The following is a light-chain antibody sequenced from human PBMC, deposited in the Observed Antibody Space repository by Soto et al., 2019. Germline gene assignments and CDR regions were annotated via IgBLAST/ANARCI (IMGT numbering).Light chain of an antibody. CDR3: SSYTCSSTLYV. CDR2: DVS. V-gene: IGLV2-14*01. J-gene: IGLJ1*01. Sequence: QSALTQPASVSGSPGQSITISCTGTSSDVGGSNYVSWYQQHPGKAPKLMIYDVSNRPSGVSNRFSGSKSGNTASLTISGLQAVDEADYYCSSYTCSSTLYVFGTGTKVTVL. CDR1: SSDVGGSNY.